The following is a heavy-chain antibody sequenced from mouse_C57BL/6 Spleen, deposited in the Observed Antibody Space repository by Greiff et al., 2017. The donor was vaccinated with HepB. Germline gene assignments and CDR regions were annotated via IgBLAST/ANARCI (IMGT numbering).Heavy chain of an antibody. D-gene: IGHD1-1*01. CDR3: AATVVDPYYAMDY. CDR2: IYPRSGNT. J-gene: IGHJ4*01. V-gene: IGHV1-81*01. CDR1: GYTFTSYG. Sequence: QVQLKESGAELARPGASVKLSCKASGYTFTSYGISWVKQRTGQGLEWIGEIYPRSGNTYYNEKFKGKATLTADKSSSTAYMELRSLTSEDSAVYFCAATVVDPYYAMDYWGQGTSVTVSS.